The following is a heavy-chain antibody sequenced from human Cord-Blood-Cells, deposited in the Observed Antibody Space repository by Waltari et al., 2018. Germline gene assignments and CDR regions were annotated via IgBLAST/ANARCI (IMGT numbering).Heavy chain of an antibody. D-gene: IGHD4-17*01. CDR1: GGSVSSGSYY. CDR2: IYYSGST. V-gene: IGHV4-61*01. J-gene: IGHJ4*02. CDR3: ARRDYGDYFDY. Sequence: QVQLQESGPGLVKPSETLSLTCTVSGGSVSSGSYYWSWIRQPPGKGLEWIGYIYYSGSTNYNPSLKSLVTISVDTSKNQFSLKLSSVTAADTAVYYCARRDYGDYFDYWGQGTLVTVSS.